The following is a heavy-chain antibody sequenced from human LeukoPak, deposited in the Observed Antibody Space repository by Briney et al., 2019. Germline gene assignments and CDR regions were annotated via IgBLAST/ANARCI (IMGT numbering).Heavy chain of an antibody. CDR2: IYTSGST. D-gene: IGHD1-26*01. V-gene: IGHV4-61*02. J-gene: IGHJ4*02. Sequence: SQTLSLTCTVSGGSISSGSYYWSWIRQPAGKGLEWIGRIYTSGSTNYNPSLKSRVTISVDTSKNQFSLKLSSVTAADTAVYYCASKWELLYWGQGTLVTVSS. CDR1: GGSISSGSYY. CDR3: ASKWELLY.